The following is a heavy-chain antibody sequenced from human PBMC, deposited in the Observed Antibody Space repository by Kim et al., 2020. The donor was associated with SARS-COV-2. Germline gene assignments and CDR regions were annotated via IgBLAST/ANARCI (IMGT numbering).Heavy chain of an antibody. CDR2: INSDGSTT. J-gene: IGHJ5*02. D-gene: IGHD3-3*01. V-gene: IGHV3-74*01. CDR1: GFTFSNYW. Sequence: GGSLRLSCAASGFTFSNYWMHWVRQAPGKGLVWVSRINSDGSTTSYADSVKGRFTISRDNAKNTLYLQMNSLRAEDTAVYYCARGLWSGYYTSRGCWFDPWGQGTLVTVSS. CDR3: ARGLWSGYYTSRGCWFDP.